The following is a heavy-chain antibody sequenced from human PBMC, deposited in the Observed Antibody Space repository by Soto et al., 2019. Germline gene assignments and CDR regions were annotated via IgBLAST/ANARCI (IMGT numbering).Heavy chain of an antibody. Sequence: GESLKISCKGSGYNFTTYWIGWVRQMPGKGLEWMGIIYPGDSDTRYSASFEGQVTISADKSSSTACLQWSSLKASDTAMYYCARPDSSGYYPGYWGQGTLVTVSS. V-gene: IGHV5-51*01. CDR2: IYPGDSDT. D-gene: IGHD3-22*01. CDR3: ARPDSSGYYPGY. CDR1: GYNFTTYW. J-gene: IGHJ4*02.